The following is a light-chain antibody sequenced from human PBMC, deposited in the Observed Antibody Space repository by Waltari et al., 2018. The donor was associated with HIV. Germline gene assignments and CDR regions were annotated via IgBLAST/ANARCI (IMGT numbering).Light chain of an antibody. CDR1: SRDVVAYNY. CDR3: SSYAGSAVV. CDR2: AVN. J-gene: IGLJ2*01. Sequence: QSALTPPPSASGSLGQSLTISCSGTSRDVVAYNYVSWYQQYPGMAPKLIIYAVNKRPSGVPDRFSGSKSGNTASLTVSGLQAEDEADFYCSSYAGSAVVFGGGTKLTVL. V-gene: IGLV2-8*01.